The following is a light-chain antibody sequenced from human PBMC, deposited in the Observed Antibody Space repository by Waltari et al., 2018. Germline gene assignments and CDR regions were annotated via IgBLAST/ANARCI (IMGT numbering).Light chain of an antibody. Sequence: SYELTQPPSVSVAPGQTARITCAGDQIGSKNVQSYQHKPGQAPVLVVYDDGDRPSGIPERFSGSNSGNTAALTISRVDAGDEAEYYCQVWDSGSDHYVFGTVTKVTVL. CDR1: QIGSKN. CDR3: QVWDSGSDHYV. J-gene: IGLJ1*01. CDR2: DDG. V-gene: IGLV3-21*02.